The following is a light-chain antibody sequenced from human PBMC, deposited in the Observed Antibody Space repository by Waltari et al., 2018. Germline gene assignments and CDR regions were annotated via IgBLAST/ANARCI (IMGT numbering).Light chain of an antibody. J-gene: IGKJ1*01. CDR2: GAS. CDR1: QTLNNN. V-gene: IGKV3-15*01. Sequence: EIVVMQSPATLSVSPGDRAILTCRTSQTLNNNLAWFQQKPGQSPRLLIYGASARASGVPARFSGSGSGTEFTLTITSLQSEDFAVYYCQQSHALPPWTFGQGTRV. CDR3: QQSHALPPWT.